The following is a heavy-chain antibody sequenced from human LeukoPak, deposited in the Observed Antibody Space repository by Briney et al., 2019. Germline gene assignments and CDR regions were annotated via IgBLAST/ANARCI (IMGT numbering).Heavy chain of an antibody. CDR2: IKQDGSEK. D-gene: IGHD3-22*01. Sequence: GSLRLSCAASGFTFSSYWMSWVRQAPGKGLEWVANIKQDGSEKYYVDSVKGRFTISRDNAKNSLYLQMNSLRAEDTAVYYCARGRPVVTHKDAFDIWGQGTMVTVSS. CDR1: GFTFSSYW. V-gene: IGHV3-7*01. J-gene: IGHJ3*02. CDR3: ARGRPVVTHKDAFDI.